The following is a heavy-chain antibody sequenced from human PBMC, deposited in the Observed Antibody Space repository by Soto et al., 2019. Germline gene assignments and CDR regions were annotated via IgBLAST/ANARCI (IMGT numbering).Heavy chain of an antibody. CDR1: GGSISSSSYY. CDR2: IYYSGST. CDR3: ARYSGYDSIDY. J-gene: IGHJ4*02. Sequence: QLQLQESGPGLVKPSETLSLTCTVSGGSISSSSYYWGWIRQPPGKGLEWIGSIYYSGSTYSNPSLKSRVTISVDTSKNQFSLKLSSVTAADTAVYYCARYSGYDSIDYWGQGTLVTVSS. D-gene: IGHD5-12*01. V-gene: IGHV4-39*01.